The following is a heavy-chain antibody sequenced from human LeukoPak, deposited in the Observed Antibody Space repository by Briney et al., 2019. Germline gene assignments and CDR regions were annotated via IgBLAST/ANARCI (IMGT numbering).Heavy chain of an antibody. D-gene: IGHD2-8*01. V-gene: IGHV3-23*01. CDR3: AKTGIVLMVYATNFDY. CDR1: GFSFSSHG. Sequence: GGSLRLSCAGSGFSFSSHGMNWVRQAPGKGLEWVSAISGSGGSTYYADSVKGRFTISRDNSKNTPYLQMNSLRAEDTAVYYCAKTGIVLMVYATNFDYWGQGTLVTVSS. J-gene: IGHJ4*02. CDR2: ISGSGGST.